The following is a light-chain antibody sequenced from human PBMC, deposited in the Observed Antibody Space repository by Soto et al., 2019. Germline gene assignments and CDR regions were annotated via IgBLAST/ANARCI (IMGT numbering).Light chain of an antibody. J-gene: IGKJ2*01. CDR2: AAS. V-gene: IGKV1-39*01. CDR1: QSISSY. CDR3: QQSYSTPYT. Sequence: DIQMTQSPSSLSASLGARVTITCRASQSISSYLNWYQQKPGKAPNLLIYAASSLQSGVPSRFSGRGSGTDFTLTISSLQPEDFATYYCQQSYSTPYTFGQGTKLEIK.